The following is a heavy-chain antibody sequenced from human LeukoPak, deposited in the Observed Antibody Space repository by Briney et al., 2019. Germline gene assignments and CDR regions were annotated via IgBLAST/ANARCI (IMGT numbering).Heavy chain of an antibody. V-gene: IGHV3-23*01. CDR2: ISGSGDDT. CDR3: AKDVRGGCSGDTCHY. D-gene: IGHD2-15*01. J-gene: IGHJ4*02. CDR1: GFTFSIFA. Sequence: GGSLRLSCAASGFTFSIFAMYWVRQAPGKGLEWVSAISGSGDDTFYADSVKGRFTISRDNSKNTLYLQTDRLRAEDAARYYCAKDVRGGCSGDTCHYWGQGTLVTVSS.